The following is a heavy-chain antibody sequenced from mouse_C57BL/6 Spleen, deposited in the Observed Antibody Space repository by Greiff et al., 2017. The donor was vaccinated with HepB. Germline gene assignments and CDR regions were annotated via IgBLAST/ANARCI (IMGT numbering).Heavy chain of an antibody. Sequence: VQLVESGGGLVKPGGSLKLSCAASGFTFSDYGMHWVRQAPEKGLEWVAYISSGSSTIYYADTVKGRFTISRDNAKNTLFLQMTSLRSEDTAMYYCARNYYYGSSTRAMDYWGQGTSVTVSS. CDR2: ISSGSSTI. V-gene: IGHV5-17*01. D-gene: IGHD1-1*01. J-gene: IGHJ4*01. CDR3: ARNYYYGSSTRAMDY. CDR1: GFTFSDYG.